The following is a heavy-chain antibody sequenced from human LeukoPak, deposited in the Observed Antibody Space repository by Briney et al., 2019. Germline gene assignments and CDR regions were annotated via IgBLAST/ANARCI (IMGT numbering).Heavy chain of an antibody. CDR3: ARVRAQYCSSTSCSPWEPSDY. CDR2: ISSSSSYI. V-gene: IGHV3-21*01. J-gene: IGHJ4*02. Sequence: GGSLRLSCAASGFTFSSYSMNWVRQAPGKGLEWVSSISSSSSYIYYADSVKGRFTISRDNAKNSLYLQMNSLRAEDTAVYYCARVRAQYCSSTSCSPWEPSDYWGQRTLVTVSS. D-gene: IGHD2-2*01. CDR1: GFTFSSYS.